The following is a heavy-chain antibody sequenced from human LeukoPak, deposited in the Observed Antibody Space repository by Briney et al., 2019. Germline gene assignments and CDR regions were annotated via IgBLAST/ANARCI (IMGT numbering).Heavy chain of an antibody. Sequence: PGRSLRLSCAASGFTFSSYAMHWVRQAPGKGLEWVAVISHDGSNKYYADSVKGRFTISRDNSKNTLYLQMNSLRAEDTAVYYCAKDSSTIFGVVIIQPNWFDPWGQGTLVTVSS. CDR2: ISHDGSNK. CDR1: GFTFSSYA. D-gene: IGHD3-3*01. J-gene: IGHJ5*02. CDR3: AKDSSTIFGVVIIQPNWFDP. V-gene: IGHV3-30*04.